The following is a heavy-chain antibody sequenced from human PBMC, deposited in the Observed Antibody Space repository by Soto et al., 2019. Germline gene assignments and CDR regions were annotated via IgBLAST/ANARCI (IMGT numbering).Heavy chain of an antibody. V-gene: IGHV1-18*04. CDR1: GYTVTSYG. CDR3: ARVYNWKKLKCLIDYYYYGMDV. J-gene: IGHJ6*02. Sequence: ASVKVSRKASGYTVTSYGISRLRQPPGQELARMGWMRAYNGNTKYAQKLQGRVTMNTGPSTSTAYIELRILRFDDTAVYYCARVYNWKKLKCLIDYYYYGMDVWGQGTTVTVSS. D-gene: IGHD1-20*01. CDR2: MRAYNGNT.